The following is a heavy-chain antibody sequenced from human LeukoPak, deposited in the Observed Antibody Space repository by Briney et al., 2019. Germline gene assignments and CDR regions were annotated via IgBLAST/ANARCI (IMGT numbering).Heavy chain of an antibody. CDR3: AKKGDTARLTGWFDP. Sequence: GGSLRLSCAASGFTFSSYAMNWVRQAPGKGLEWVSTISGSGGSTHYADSVKGRFIISRDNSKNTLYLQMNSLKVEDTAVYYCAKKGDTARLTGWFDPWGQGTLVTVSS. J-gene: IGHJ5*02. D-gene: IGHD5-18*01. V-gene: IGHV3-23*01. CDR2: ISGSGGST. CDR1: GFTFSSYA.